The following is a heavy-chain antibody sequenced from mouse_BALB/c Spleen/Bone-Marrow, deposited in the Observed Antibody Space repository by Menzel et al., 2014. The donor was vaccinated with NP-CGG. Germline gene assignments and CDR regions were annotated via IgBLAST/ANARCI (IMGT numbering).Heavy chain of an antibody. V-gene: IGHV1-14*01. D-gene: IGHD2-10*01. CDR2: INPYNDGN. Sequence: LVESGPELVKPGASVKMSRKASGYTFXSSVMHWVKQKPGQGLEWIGYINPYNDGNKYNEKFEGKATLTSDKSSSTAYMERSSLTSEDSAVYYCARPYYGNYDAMDYWGQGTSVTVSS. J-gene: IGHJ4*01. CDR1: GYTFXSSV. CDR3: ARPYYGNYDAMDY.